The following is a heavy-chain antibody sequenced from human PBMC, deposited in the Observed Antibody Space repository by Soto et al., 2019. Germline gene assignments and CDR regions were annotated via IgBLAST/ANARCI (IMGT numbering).Heavy chain of an antibody. D-gene: IGHD3-22*01. J-gene: IGHJ4*02. Sequence: EVQLLESGGGLVQPGGSLRLSCGASGFNFRLYPMAWVRQAPGKGQEWVSSISGSGGSTFYADSVKGRFTISRDNSKNTLYLQMDTLRAGDSAVYYCAKAHTFRFYYFTGGDYWGQGTLVTVSS. CDR3: AKAHTFRFYYFTGGDY. CDR2: ISGSGGST. CDR1: GFNFRLYP. V-gene: IGHV3-23*01.